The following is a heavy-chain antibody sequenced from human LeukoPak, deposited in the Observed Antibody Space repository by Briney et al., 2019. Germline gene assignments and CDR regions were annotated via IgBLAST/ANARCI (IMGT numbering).Heavy chain of an antibody. D-gene: IGHD3-10*01. Sequence: GGSLRLSCAASGFTFSTYAMSWVRQAPGKGLEWVSAINGIGGSTYYADSVKGRFTISRDDSKNTLYLQLNSLRAEDTAVYYCARDRGEYYFDSWGQGTLVTVSS. CDR2: INGIGGST. V-gene: IGHV3-23*01. CDR1: GFTFSTYA. J-gene: IGHJ4*02. CDR3: ARDRGEYYFDS.